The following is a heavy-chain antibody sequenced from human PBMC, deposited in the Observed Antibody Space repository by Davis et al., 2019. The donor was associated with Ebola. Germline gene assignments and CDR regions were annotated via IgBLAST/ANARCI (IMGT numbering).Heavy chain of an antibody. V-gene: IGHV3-7*03. CDR2: IKQDGSEK. J-gene: IGHJ4*02. Sequence: GGSLRLSCAASGFTFSSYWMSWVRQAPGKGLEWVANIKQDGSEKYYVDSVKGRFTISRDNAKNSLYLQMNSLRAEDTAVYYCARGVPDVLRYFDWLLRAGYFDYWGQGTLVTVSS. CDR3: ARGVPDVLRYFDWLLRAGYFDY. D-gene: IGHD3-9*01. CDR1: GFTFSSYW.